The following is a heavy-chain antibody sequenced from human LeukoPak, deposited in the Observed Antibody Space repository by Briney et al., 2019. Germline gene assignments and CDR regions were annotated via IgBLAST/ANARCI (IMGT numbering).Heavy chain of an antibody. CDR2: ISSSGSTI. CDR1: KFTFSDYY. V-gene: IGHV3-11*04. Sequence: PGGSLRLSCAASKFTFSDYYMNWVRQAPGKGLEWVSYISSSGSTIYYADSVKGRFTISRDNAKNSLYLQMNSLRAEDTAVYYCAREDSGYAPFDYWGQGTLVTVSS. CDR3: AREDSGYAPFDY. D-gene: IGHD3-9*01. J-gene: IGHJ4*02.